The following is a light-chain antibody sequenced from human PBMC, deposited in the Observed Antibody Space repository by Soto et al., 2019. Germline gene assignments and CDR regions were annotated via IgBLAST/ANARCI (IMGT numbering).Light chain of an antibody. Sequence: DIQMTQSPSSLSASVGDRVTITCQASQDISNYLNWYQQKPGKAPKLLIYDASNLETGVPSRFSGSGSGTDFTFTISSLQPEDIATYYRQQYDNPITFGQGTRLEIK. CDR2: DAS. CDR3: QQYDNPIT. J-gene: IGKJ5*01. V-gene: IGKV1-33*01. CDR1: QDISNY.